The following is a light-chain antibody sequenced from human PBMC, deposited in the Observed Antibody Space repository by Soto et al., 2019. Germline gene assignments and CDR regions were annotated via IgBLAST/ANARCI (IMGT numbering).Light chain of an antibody. J-gene: IGLJ1*01. Sequence: QSALTQPASVSGSPGQSITISCTGTSSDVGGYNYVSWYQQHPGKAPKLMIYDVSNRPSGVSNRFSGSKSGNTASLTISGLXXXXXXDYCSSYTSSSTLLYVFGTGTK. CDR1: SSDVGGYNY. V-gene: IGLV2-14*01. CDR2: DVS. CDR3: SSYTSSSTLLYV.